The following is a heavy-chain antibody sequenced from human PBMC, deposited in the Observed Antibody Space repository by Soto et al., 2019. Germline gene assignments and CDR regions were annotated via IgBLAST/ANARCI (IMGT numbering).Heavy chain of an antibody. CDR3: ERGRYVWGSYHLDY. J-gene: IGHJ4*02. CDR1: TFTFSTYS. V-gene: IGHV3-48*02. Sequence: EVQLVESGGGLVQPGGSLRLSCTASTFTFSTYSMNWVRQAPGKGLEWVSYISSTSTSIYYADSVKGRFTISRDNAKNSLYLEMNSLRDDDTAVYHCERGRYVWGSYHLDYWGQGTLVTVSP. CDR2: ISSTSTSI. D-gene: IGHD3-16*02.